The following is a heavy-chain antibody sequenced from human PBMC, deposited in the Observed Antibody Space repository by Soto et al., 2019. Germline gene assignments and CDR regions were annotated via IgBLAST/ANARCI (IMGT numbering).Heavy chain of an antibody. CDR2: ISSSSSTI. Sequence: GGSLRLSCAASGFTFSSYSMNWVRQAPGKGLEWVSYISSSSSTIYYADSVKGRFTISRDNAKNSLYLQMNSLRDEDTAVYYCARDQEGGGYDSRESYYYYYGMDVWGQGTTVTVSS. V-gene: IGHV3-48*02. J-gene: IGHJ6*02. CDR1: GFTFSSYS. CDR3: ARDQEGGGYDSRESYYYYYGMDV. D-gene: IGHD5-12*01.